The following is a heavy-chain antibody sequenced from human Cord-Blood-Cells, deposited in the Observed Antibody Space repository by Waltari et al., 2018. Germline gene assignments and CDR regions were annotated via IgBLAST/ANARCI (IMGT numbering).Heavy chain of an antibody. CDR2: INHSGST. CDR1: GGSFSGYY. J-gene: IGHJ3*02. V-gene: IGHV4-34*01. D-gene: IGHD3-10*01. CDR3: ALAPWFGELLYAFDI. Sequence: QVQLQQWGAGLLKPSETLSLTCAVYGGSFSGYYWSWLRQPPGKGLEWIGEINHSGSTNYNPSLKSRVTISVDTSKNQFSLKLSSVTAADTAVYYCALAPWFGELLYAFDIWGQGTMVTVSS.